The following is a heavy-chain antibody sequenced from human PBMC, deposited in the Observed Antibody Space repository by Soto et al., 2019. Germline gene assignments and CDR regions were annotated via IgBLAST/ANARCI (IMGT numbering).Heavy chain of an antibody. CDR1: GYTFTSYG. Sequence: QVQLVQSGAEVKMPGASVKVSCKASGYTFTSYGISWVRQAPGQGLEWMGWISTYNGITHYAQKFQGRVTVTTDTSTNTAYMELRSLRSDDTAVYYCARDDRISGSCYVSDWGQGTLVTVSS. J-gene: IGHJ4*02. V-gene: IGHV1-18*01. D-gene: IGHD2-2*01. CDR3: ARDDRISGSCYVSD. CDR2: ISTYNGIT.